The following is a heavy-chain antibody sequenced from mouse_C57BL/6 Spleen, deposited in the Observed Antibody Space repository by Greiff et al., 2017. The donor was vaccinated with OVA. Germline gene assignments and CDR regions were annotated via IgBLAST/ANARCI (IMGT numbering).Heavy chain of an antibody. CDR3: ARDYSFDY. CDR2: ISYDGSN. Sequence: EVQLQESGPGLVKPSQSLSLTCSVTGYSITSGYYWNWIRQFPGNKLEWMGYISYDGSNNYNPSLKNRISITRDTSKNQFFLKLNSVTTEDTATYYCARDYSFDYWGQGTTLTVSS. V-gene: IGHV3-6*01. CDR1: GYSITSGYY. J-gene: IGHJ2*01.